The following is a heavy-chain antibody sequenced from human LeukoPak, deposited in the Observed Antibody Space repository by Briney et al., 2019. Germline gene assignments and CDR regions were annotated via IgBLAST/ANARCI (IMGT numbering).Heavy chain of an antibody. CDR2: MNPNSGNT. CDR3: AREGYDYGSGSYYPYWDYYYGMDV. J-gene: IGHJ6*02. V-gene: IGHV1-8*01. D-gene: IGHD3-10*01. Sequence: ASVKVSCKASGYTFTSYDINWVRQATGQGLEWMGWMNPNSGNTGYAQKFQGRVTMTRSTSISTAYMELSSLRSEDTAVYYCAREGYDYGSGSYYPYWDYYYGMDVWGQGTTVTVSS. CDR1: GYTFTSYD.